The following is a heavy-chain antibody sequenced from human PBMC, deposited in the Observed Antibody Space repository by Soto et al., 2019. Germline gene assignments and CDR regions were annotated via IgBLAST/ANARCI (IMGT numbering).Heavy chain of an antibody. D-gene: IGHD6-19*01. J-gene: IGHJ4*02. CDR3: ARDLQDRTVAGTLDY. CDR2: ISAYNGNT. CDR1: GYTFTSYG. Sequence: DSVNVSCKASGYTFTSYGLSWERQAPGQGLEWMGWISAYNGNTNYAQKLQGRVTMTTDTSTSTAYMELRSLRSDDTAVYYCARDLQDRTVAGTLDYWGQGTLVTVSS. V-gene: IGHV1-18*01.